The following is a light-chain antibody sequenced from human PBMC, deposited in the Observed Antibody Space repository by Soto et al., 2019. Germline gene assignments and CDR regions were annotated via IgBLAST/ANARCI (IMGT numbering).Light chain of an antibody. Sequence: IVLTQSPATLSLSPGERATLSCRASQSVGNYLAWYQQKPGQAPRVLIYDTSYRGTGIAARFSGSGSGTDFTLNINSLEPEDFAVYYCQQRYSGYSFGPGTKLEI. J-gene: IGKJ2*03. CDR2: DTS. CDR3: QQRYSGYS. CDR1: QSVGNY. V-gene: IGKV3-11*01.